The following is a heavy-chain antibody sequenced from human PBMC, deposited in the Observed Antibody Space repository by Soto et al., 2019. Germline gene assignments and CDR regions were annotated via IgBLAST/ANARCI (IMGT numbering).Heavy chain of an antibody. D-gene: IGHD6-13*01. CDR3: ARGEVSSSWYGPYYYGMDV. CDR1: GYTFTSYG. CDR2: ISAYNGNT. V-gene: IGHV1-18*04. J-gene: IGHJ6*02. Sequence: ASVKVSCKASGYTFTSYGISWVRQAPGQGLERMGWISAYNGNTNYAQKLQGRVTMTTDTSTSTAYMELRSLRSDDTAVYYCARGEVSSSWYGPYYYGMDVWGQGTTVTVSS.